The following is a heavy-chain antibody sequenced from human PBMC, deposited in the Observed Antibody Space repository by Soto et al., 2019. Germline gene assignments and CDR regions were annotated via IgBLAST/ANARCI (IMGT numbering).Heavy chain of an antibody. V-gene: IGHV4-4*08. Sequence: SETLSLTCTVSGDSIGSFYWSWIRQSPGHGLEWIGYIYFTGATSYNPSLLSRVNIALDTSKNQVSLNLTSVTAIDTAVYYCARIGGYHGPLDYWGQGTPVTVSS. J-gene: IGHJ4*02. D-gene: IGHD6-25*01. CDR1: GDSIGSFY. CDR3: ARIGGYHGPLDY. CDR2: IYFTGAT.